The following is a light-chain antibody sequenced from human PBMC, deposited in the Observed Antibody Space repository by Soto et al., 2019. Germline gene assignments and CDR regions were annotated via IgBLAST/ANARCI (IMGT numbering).Light chain of an antibody. Sequence: IQMTQSPSSLSASVGDRVTITCRASHRISNYLNWYQQKPGKAPNLLIYAASSLQSGVPSRFSGSESGTDFTLSISSLQPEDFATYYCQHSYSTPSTFGQGTKLEIK. J-gene: IGKJ2*01. V-gene: IGKV1-39*01. CDR2: AAS. CDR3: QHSYSTPST. CDR1: HRISNY.